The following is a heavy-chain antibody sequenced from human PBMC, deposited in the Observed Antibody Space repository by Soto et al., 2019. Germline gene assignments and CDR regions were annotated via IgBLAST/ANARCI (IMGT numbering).Heavy chain of an antibody. V-gene: IGHV4-61*01. Sequence: LSLTFTVSGGSVNSGSYYWSWIRQSPGKGLEWIGYIYYSGSTNSNPSLKSRVTISLDTSKNQFSLKLSSVTAADTAVYYCARDSSMTYYYGMDVWGQGTTVTVSS. CDR2: IYYSGST. J-gene: IGHJ6*02. CDR3: ARDSSMTYYYGMDV. CDR1: GGSVNSGSYY.